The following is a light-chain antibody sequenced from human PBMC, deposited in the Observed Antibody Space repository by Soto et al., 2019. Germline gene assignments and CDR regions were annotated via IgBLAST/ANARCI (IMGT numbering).Light chain of an antibody. Sequence: EIVLTQSPATLSLYKGERATISCMASQSVSSYLACYQQKPGQAPRLLIYDASNRATGIPARFSGSGSGTDFTLTISSLEPEDFAVYYCQHRSNWPRTFCQGTKVHI. CDR1: QSVSSY. CDR2: DAS. V-gene: IGKV3-11*01. CDR3: QHRSNWPRT. J-gene: IGKJ1*01.